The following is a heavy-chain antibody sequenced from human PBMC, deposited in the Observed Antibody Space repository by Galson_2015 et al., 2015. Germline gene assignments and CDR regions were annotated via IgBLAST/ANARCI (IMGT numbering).Heavy chain of an antibody. CDR2: IYTSGST. CDR1: GGSISSGSYY. Sequence: TLSLTCTVSGGSISSGSYYWSWIRQPAGKGLEWIGRIYTSGSTNYNPSLKSRVTISVDTSKNQFSLKLSSVTAADTAVYYCARERYYGSGSYYDPLHDAFDIWGQGTMVTVSS. CDR3: ARERYYGSGSYYDPLHDAFDI. V-gene: IGHV4-61*02. J-gene: IGHJ3*02. D-gene: IGHD3-10*01.